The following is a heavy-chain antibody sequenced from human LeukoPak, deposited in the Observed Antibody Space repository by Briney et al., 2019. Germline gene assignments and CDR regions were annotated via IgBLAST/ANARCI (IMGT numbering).Heavy chain of an antibody. CDR1: GGSISSSSYY. D-gene: IGHD3-16*01. CDR2: IYYSGST. Sequence: SETLSLTCTVSGGSISSSSYYWGWIRQPPGKGLEWIGSIYYSGSTYYNPSLKGRVTISVDTSKNQFSLKLSSVTAADTAVYYCARAGGYYYYYMDVWGKGTTVTVSS. J-gene: IGHJ6*03. CDR3: ARAGGYYYYYMDV. V-gene: IGHV4-39*01.